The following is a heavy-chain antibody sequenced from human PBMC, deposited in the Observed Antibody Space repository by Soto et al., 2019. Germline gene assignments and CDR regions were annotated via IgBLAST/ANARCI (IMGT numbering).Heavy chain of an antibody. Sequence: QVQLVESGGGVVQSGRSLTLSCAASGFSLRTYGMHWLRRAPGXGLEWVAFIWYDRTKKFYANSVKGRCTISKDNSNNILYLQMSGLRVEDTAVYYCAXXVVKAVAGSVNWFDPWGQGTLVTVSS. CDR1: GFSLRTYG. V-gene: IGHV3-33*01. J-gene: IGHJ5*02. D-gene: IGHD6-19*01. CDR2: IWYDRTKK. CDR3: AXXVVKAVAGSVNWFDP.